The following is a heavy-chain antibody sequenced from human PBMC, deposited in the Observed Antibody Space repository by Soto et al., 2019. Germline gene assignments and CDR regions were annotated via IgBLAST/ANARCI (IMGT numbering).Heavy chain of an antibody. D-gene: IGHD4-17*01. CDR2: IIPILGIA. V-gene: IGHV1-69*02. J-gene: IGHJ4*02. CDR3: ASHSPTTVTTYL. CDR1: GGTFSSYT. Sequence: QVQLVQSGAEVKKPGSSVKVSCKASGGTFSSYTISWVRQAPGQGLEWMGRIIPILGIANYAQKFQGRVTITADKATSTAYMELSSLRSEDTAVYYCASHSPTTVTTYLWGQGTLVTVSS.